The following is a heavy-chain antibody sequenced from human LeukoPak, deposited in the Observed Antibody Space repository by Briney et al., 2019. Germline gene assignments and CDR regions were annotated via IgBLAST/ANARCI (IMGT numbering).Heavy chain of an antibody. CDR3: AKRGVVIRVILVGFHKEAYYFDS. CDR1: GFTVSNNY. J-gene: IGHJ4*02. V-gene: IGHV3-66*04. Sequence: GGSLRLSCAASGFTVSNNYMSWVRQAPGKGLEWVSIIYSGGSTFYADSVEGRFTISRDSSKNTLFLQMNSLRAEDTAVYFCAKRGVVIRVILVGFHKEAYYFDSWGQGALVTVSS. CDR2: IYSGGST. D-gene: IGHD3-22*01.